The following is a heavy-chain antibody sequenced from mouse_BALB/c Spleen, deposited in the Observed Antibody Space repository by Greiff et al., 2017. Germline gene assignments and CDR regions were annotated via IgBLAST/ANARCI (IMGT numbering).Heavy chain of an antibody. CDR3: TRSNFQLGRYAY. CDR2: IYPSDSYT. V-gene: IGHV1-69*02. CDR1: GYTFTSYW. D-gene: IGHD4-1*02. J-gene: IGHJ3*01. Sequence: QVHVKQPGPELVKPGASVKLSCKASGYTFTSYWINWVKQRPGQGLEWIGNIYPSDSYTNYNQKFKDKATLTVDKSSSTAYMQLSSPTSEDSAVYYCTRSNFQLGRYAYWGQGTLVTVSA.